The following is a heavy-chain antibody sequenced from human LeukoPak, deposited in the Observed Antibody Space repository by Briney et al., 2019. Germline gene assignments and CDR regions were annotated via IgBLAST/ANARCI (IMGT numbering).Heavy chain of an antibody. D-gene: IGHD3-16*01. V-gene: IGHV3-7*01. J-gene: IGHJ6*03. Sequence: PGGSLRLSCAASGFTFSSYWMSWVRQAPGKGLEWVANIKQDGSEKYYVDSVKGRFTISRDNAKNSLYLQMNSLRAEDTAVYYCARDLGGGEPNRSYYYMDVWGKGTTVTISS. CDR1: GFTFSSYW. CDR3: ARDLGGGEPNRSYYYMDV. CDR2: IKQDGSEK.